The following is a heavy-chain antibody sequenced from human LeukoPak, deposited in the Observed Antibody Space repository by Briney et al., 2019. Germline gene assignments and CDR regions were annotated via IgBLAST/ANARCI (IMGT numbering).Heavy chain of an antibody. J-gene: IGHJ4*02. D-gene: IGHD3-22*01. CDR2: ISGSGGNT. CDR1: GFTFSSHG. Sequence: PGGSLRLSCAASGFTFSSHGMNWVRQAPGKGLEWISGISGSGGNTYYADSVKGRFTISRDNSKNTLYLQMNSLRAEDTAVYYCAFGVGRGIVVITSGDLYYFDYWGQGTLVTVSS. CDR3: AFGVGRGIVVITSGDLYYFDY. V-gene: IGHV3-23*01.